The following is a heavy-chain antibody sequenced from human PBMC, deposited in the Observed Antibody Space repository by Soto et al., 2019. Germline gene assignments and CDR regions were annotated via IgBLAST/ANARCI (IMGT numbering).Heavy chain of an antibody. V-gene: IGHV4-39*01. CDR2: FDYSGGT. D-gene: IGHD2-2*01. Sequence: SETLSVTCTVSGGSIGSSNYYWAWIRQPPGKGLERIGTFDYSGGTNYNQSLESRVNISEETSKNQFSLKVRSVTAADTATYYCSRLGGYCSSNSCYGYYGMDVWGQGTTVTVSS. CDR1: GGSIGSSNYY. J-gene: IGHJ6*02. CDR3: SRLGGYCSSNSCYGYYGMDV.